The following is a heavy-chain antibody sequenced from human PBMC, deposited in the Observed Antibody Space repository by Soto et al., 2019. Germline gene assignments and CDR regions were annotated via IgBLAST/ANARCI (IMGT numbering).Heavy chain of an antibody. J-gene: IGHJ6*02. D-gene: IGHD2-2*01. CDR3: ARDVVPAALVYFYGTEV. Sequence: SLRLSCEASGLIFNTYAIHWVRQAPGKGLEWVAVISYDVSNEYYADSVKGRFTVSRDNSKDTVYLQMNSLRAEDTAVYYCARDVVPAALVYFYGTEVWGHGTTVTVS. CDR2: ISYDVSNE. CDR1: GLIFNTYA. V-gene: IGHV3-30-3*01.